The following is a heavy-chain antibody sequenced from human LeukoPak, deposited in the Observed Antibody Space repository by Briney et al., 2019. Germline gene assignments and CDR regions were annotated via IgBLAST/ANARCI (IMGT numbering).Heavy chain of an antibody. Sequence: PGGSLRLSCAASGFTFSTYGMHWVRRAPGKGLEWVAVIWYDGGNKYYADSVKGRFTNSRDDSKNTLYLQMNNLRAEDTAVYYCARDAGSADYYFDYWGQGILVTVSS. CDR2: IWYDGGNK. V-gene: IGHV3-33*01. J-gene: IGHJ4*02. CDR3: ARDAGSADYYFDY. CDR1: GFTFSTYG. D-gene: IGHD3-10*01.